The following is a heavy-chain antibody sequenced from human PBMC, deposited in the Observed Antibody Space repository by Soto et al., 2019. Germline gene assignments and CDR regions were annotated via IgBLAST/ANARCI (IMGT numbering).Heavy chain of an antibody. V-gene: IGHV1-2*02. J-gene: IGHJ4*02. CDR2: LNPDSGAT. CDR3: ARGVYGTGGYPFPYFDK. CDR1: CYRFTGYY. D-gene: IGHD2-8*02. Sequence: HEYLLKSGVEVKRPGASLKVSCKASCYRFTGYYIYWVRQAPVQGLEWMGCLNPDSGATNYAQNFQGTVTLPSVQSINPAALDLNILTSNDTAVYPCARGVYGTGGYPFPYFDKRGQGTLVIVSS.